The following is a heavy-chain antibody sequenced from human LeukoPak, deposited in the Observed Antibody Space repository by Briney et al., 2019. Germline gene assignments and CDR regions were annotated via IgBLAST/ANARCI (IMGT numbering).Heavy chain of an antibody. V-gene: IGHV4-39*01. CDR3: ASLRYSGSYLDY. CDR1: GGAISSSSYY. Sequence: SGTLALTCTVSGGAISSSSYYLGWIRPPPGKGLGWIGSIYYSGSTYYNPSLKSRVTISVDTSKNQFSLKLSSVTAADTAVYYCASLRYSGSYLDYWGQGTLVTVSS. D-gene: IGHD1-26*01. J-gene: IGHJ4*02. CDR2: IYYSGST.